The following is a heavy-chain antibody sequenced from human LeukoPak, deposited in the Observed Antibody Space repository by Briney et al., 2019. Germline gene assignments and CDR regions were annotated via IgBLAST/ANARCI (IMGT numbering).Heavy chain of an antibody. V-gene: IGHV3-53*01. D-gene: IGHD3-22*01. CDR1: GFTVSSIH. CDR2: TYTGGNS. CDR3: ARGGRGSAAVVAPRSFDI. J-gene: IGHJ3*02. Sequence: GGSLRLSCAASGFTVSSIHMVWVRQAPGKGLEWVSVTYTGGNSYYADSVKGRFIISRDVSKNTLYLQMNSLRAEDSALYYCARGGRGSAAVVAPRSFDIWGQGTMVTVSS.